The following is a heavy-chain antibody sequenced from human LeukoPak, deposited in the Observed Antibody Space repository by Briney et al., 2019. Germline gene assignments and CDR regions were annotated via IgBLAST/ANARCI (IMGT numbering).Heavy chain of an antibody. CDR2: IKQDGTEK. D-gene: IGHD6-13*01. Sequence: GGSLRLSCAASGFTFSNYWMSWVRQAPGKGLEWVANIKQDGTEKYYVDSVKGRFTISRDNAKNSLYLQMNSLRAADTAVYYCARVGVLSSSWLLYWGQGTLVTVSS. J-gene: IGHJ4*02. CDR1: GFTFSNYW. V-gene: IGHV3-7*01. CDR3: ARVGVLSSSWLLY.